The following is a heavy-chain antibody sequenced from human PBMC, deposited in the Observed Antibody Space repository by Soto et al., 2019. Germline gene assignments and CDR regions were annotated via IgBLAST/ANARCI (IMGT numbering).Heavy chain of an antibody. V-gene: IGHV3-33*01. Sequence: PGGSLRLSCAASGFTFSSYGMHWVRQAPGKGLEWVAVIWYDGSNKYYADSVKGRFTISRDNSKNTLYLQMNSLRAEDTAVYYCARDGQRITIFGVVIQMGGMDVWGQGTTVTV. D-gene: IGHD3-3*01. CDR2: IWYDGSNK. CDR3: ARDGQRITIFGVVIQMGGMDV. J-gene: IGHJ6*02. CDR1: GFTFSSYG.